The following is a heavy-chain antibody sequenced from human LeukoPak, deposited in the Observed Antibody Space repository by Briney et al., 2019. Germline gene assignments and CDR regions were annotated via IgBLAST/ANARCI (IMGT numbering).Heavy chain of an antibody. D-gene: IGHD2-21*02. Sequence: PGGSLRLSCAASGFTFSSYWMHWVRQAPGKGLVWVSRINSDGSSTSYADSVKGRFTISRDNAKTTLYLQMNSLRAEDTAVYYCARKRSCGGDCYPDYWGQGTLVTVSS. CDR3: ARKRSCGGDCYPDY. CDR1: GFTFSSYW. V-gene: IGHV3-74*01. CDR2: INSDGSST. J-gene: IGHJ4*02.